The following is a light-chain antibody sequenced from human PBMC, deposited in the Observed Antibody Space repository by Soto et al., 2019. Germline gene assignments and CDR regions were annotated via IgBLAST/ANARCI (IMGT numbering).Light chain of an antibody. Sequence: EIVLTQSPGTLSLSPGERATLSCWASQSVSGDYLAWYQQKPGQAPRLLIYGAFNRANGTPDRFRGSGSGTDFTLTISRLEPEDFAVYYCQQYGTSPRTFGQGTKVELK. V-gene: IGKV3-20*01. CDR3: QQYGTSPRT. CDR1: QSVSGDY. CDR2: GAF. J-gene: IGKJ1*01.